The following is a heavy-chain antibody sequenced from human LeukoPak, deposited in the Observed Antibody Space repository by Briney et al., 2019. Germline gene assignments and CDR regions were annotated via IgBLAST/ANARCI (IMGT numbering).Heavy chain of an antibody. D-gene: IGHD3-22*01. J-gene: IGHJ4*02. V-gene: IGHV4-59*12. CDR3: ARKPIVNSAWYYFDY. CDR1: GGSISSYY. CDR2: IYYSESA. Sequence: RTSETLSLTCTVSGGSISSYYWSWIRQPPGKGLEWIGYIYYSESANYNPSLKSRVTISVDTSKNQFSLKLSSVTAADTAVYYCARKPIVNSAWYYFDYWGQGTLVTVSS.